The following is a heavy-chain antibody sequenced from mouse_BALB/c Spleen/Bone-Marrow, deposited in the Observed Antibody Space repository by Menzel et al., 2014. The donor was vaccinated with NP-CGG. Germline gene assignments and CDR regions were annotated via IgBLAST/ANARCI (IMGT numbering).Heavy chain of an antibody. CDR3: TRRAAYHFDY. Sequence: VQRVESGAELARPGASVWMSCKASGYTFTSYPMNWVKQRPGQGLEWIGYINPSSGYTNYNQKFKDKATLTADKSSSTAYMQLSSLTSEDSAVYYCTRRAAYHFDYWGQGTTLTVSS. V-gene: IGHV1-4*01. CDR2: INPSSGYT. D-gene: IGHD2-10*01. J-gene: IGHJ2*01. CDR1: GYTFTSYP.